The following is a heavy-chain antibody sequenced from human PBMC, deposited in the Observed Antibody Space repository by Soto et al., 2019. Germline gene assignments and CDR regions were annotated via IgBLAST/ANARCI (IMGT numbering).Heavy chain of an antibody. CDR1: GYTFTSYY. Sequence: ASVKVSCKASGYTFTSYYMHWVRQAPGQGLEWMGIINPSGGSTSYAQKFQGRVTMTRDTSTSTVYMELSSLRSEDTAVYYCTREQTSTVVTQWGQGTLVTVSS. D-gene: IGHD2-15*01. V-gene: IGHV1-46*01. CDR3: TREQTSTVVTQ. J-gene: IGHJ4*02. CDR2: INPSGGST.